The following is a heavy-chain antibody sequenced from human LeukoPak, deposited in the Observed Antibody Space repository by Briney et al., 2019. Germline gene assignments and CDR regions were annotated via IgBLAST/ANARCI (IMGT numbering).Heavy chain of an antibody. CDR2: INNDGTYI. Sequence: GGSLRLSCAASGFTFSNAWMNWVRQAPGKGLEWVSSINNDGTYIYYAGSVKGRFTISRDNAKNSLYLRLNSLRVEDTAVYYCARDPTNYLRYGYFDYRGQGTLVTVSS. CDR3: ARDPTNYLRYGYFDY. CDR1: GFTFSNAW. J-gene: IGHJ4*02. V-gene: IGHV3-21*01. D-gene: IGHD3-9*01.